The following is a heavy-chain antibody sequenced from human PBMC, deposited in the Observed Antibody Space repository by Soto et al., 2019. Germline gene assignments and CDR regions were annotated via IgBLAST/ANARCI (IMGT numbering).Heavy chain of an antibody. CDR1: GFTFDDYA. Sequence: GGSLRLSCAASGFTFDDYAMHWVRQAPGQGMEWVSLISWDGGSTYYADSVKGRVTISRDNSKNSLYLQMNSLRAEDTALYYCAKDFSIAVVVTGEGNYFYYGMYVWGQGTTVTVSS. D-gene: IGHD6-19*01. CDR2: ISWDGGST. CDR3: AKDFSIAVVVTGEGNYFYYGMYV. V-gene: IGHV3-43D*04. J-gene: IGHJ6*02.